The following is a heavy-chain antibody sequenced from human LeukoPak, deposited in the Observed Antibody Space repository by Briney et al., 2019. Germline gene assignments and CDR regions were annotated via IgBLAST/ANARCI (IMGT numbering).Heavy chain of an antibody. D-gene: IGHD6-19*01. CDR2: IYYSGST. Sequence: SETLSLTCTVSGGSISSSSYYWGWIRQPPGKGLEWIGSIYYSGSTYYNPSLKSRVTISVDTYKNHFSLKLSSVTAADTSVYYCATNSRGKCLECSYMEVWGKGGTVTVSS. CDR1: GGSISSSSYY. J-gene: IGHJ6*03. CDR3: ATNSRGKCLECSYMEV. V-gene: IGHV4-39*02.